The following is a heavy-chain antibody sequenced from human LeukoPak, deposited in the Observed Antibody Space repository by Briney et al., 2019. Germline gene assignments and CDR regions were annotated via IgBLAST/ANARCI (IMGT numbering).Heavy chain of an antibody. CDR3: AKDPQYYYGSGTGEDY. CDR1: GFTFSSYA. D-gene: IGHD3-10*01. J-gene: IGHJ4*02. Sequence: GGSLRLSCAASGFTFSSYAMSWVRQAPGKGLEWVSAISGSGGSTYYADSVKGRFTISRDNSKNTLYLQMNSLRAEDTAVYYCAKDPQYYYGSGTGEDYWGQGTLVTVSS. V-gene: IGHV3-23*01. CDR2: ISGSGGST.